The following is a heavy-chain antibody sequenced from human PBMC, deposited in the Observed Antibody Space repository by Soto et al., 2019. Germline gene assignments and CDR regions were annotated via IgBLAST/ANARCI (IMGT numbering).Heavy chain of an antibody. V-gene: IGHV4-30-4*08. CDR3: ARGGRAVVGYAYPEH. Sequence: PSETLSLTCTVSGDSIISGAYYWGWILQPPGKGLEWIGYIYYSVSPHYNPSLKSRVTISIDTSKNQFSLNLRSETATDTAVYYWARGGRAVVGYAYPEHWGQGALVTVSS. CDR2: IYYSVSP. J-gene: IGHJ4*02. D-gene: IGHD5-12*01. CDR1: GDSIISGAYY.